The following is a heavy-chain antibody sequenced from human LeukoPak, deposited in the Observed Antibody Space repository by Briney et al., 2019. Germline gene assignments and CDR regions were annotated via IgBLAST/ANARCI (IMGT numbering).Heavy chain of an antibody. J-gene: IGHJ5*02. Sequence: PSETLSLTCTVSGGSITSYYWRWIRQPPGKGLEWIGYIYYSGSTNYNPSLKSRVTISVDTSRKQFSLKLHSVSAADTAVYYCARDRGRATWFDPWGQGTLVTVSS. CDR3: ARDRGRATWFDP. D-gene: IGHD3-10*01. V-gene: IGHV4-59*01. CDR1: GGSITSYY. CDR2: IYYSGST.